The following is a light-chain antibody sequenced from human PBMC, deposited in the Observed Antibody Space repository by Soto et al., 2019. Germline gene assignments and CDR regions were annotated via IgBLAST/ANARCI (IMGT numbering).Light chain of an antibody. V-gene: IGKV1-9*01. J-gene: IGKJ2*01. CDR2: AAS. Sequence: IQMTQSPSSLSATVGDRVTITCRASRDVSSYLVWYQQKPGKAPELLIYAASTLQSGVPLRFCGSGSGTEFTLTISSLQPEDFATYYCQQLSYYPRTFGQGTKLES. CDR1: RDVSSY. CDR3: QQLSYYPRT.